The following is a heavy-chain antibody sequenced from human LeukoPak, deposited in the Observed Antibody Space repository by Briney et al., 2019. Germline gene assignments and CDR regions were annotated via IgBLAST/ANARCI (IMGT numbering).Heavy chain of an antibody. CDR3: ERDRIAVTGIVYYYYGMDV. D-gene: IGHD6-19*01. CDR2: ISYSGST. J-gene: IGHJ6*02. Sequence: SETLSLTCTVSGGSISSYYWSWIRQPPGKGLEWIGYISYSGSTRYSPSLKSRVTISVDTSKNQFSLKLSSVTAADTAVYYCERDRIAVTGIVYYYYGMDVWGQGTTVTVSS. V-gene: IGHV4-59*01. CDR1: GGSISSYY.